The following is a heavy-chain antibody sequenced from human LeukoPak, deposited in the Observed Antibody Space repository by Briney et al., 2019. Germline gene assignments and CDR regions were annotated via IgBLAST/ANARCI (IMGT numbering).Heavy chain of an antibody. CDR3: AKLLLIVVNDAFDI. Sequence: GGSLRLSCAASGITFSDYYMSWIRQAPGKGLEWVSYISGSGRTTNYADSVKGRFTISRDNAKNSLYLQMNSLRAEDTAVYYCAKLLLIVVNDAFDIWGQGTMVTVSS. D-gene: IGHD3-22*01. CDR2: ISGSGRTT. J-gene: IGHJ3*02. V-gene: IGHV3-11*01. CDR1: GITFSDYY.